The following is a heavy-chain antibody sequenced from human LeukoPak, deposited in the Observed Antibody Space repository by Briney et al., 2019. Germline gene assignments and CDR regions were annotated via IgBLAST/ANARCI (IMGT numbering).Heavy chain of an antibody. CDR2: IYYSGST. Sequence: ASETLSLTCTVSGGSISSYYWSWIRQPPGKGLEWIGYIYYSGSTNYNPSLKSRVTISVDTSKNQFTLKLSSVTAADTAVYYCARGRYGWLPFDYWGQGTLVTVSS. CDR3: ARGRYGWLPFDY. CDR1: GGSISSYY. D-gene: IGHD3-16*01. V-gene: IGHV4-59*01. J-gene: IGHJ4*02.